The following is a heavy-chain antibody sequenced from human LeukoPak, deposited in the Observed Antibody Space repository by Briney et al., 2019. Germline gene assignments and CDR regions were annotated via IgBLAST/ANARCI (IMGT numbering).Heavy chain of an antibody. Sequence: PGGSLRLSCAASGFTFSSYWVSWVRQAPGKGLEWVANIKQDGSEKYYVDSVKGRFTISRDNAKNSMYLQMNSLRAEDTAVYYCASFSYSSSPGVGFDYWGQGTLVTVSS. D-gene: IGHD6-6*01. J-gene: IGHJ4*02. CDR2: IKQDGSEK. V-gene: IGHV3-7*05. CDR3: ASFSYSSSPGVGFDY. CDR1: GFTFSSYW.